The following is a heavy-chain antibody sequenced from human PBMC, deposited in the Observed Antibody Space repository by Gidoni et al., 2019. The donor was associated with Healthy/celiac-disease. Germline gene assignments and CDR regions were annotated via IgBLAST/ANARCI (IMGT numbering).Heavy chain of an antibody. J-gene: IGHJ4*02. D-gene: IGHD3-9*01. V-gene: IGHV1-18*01. CDR2: ISAYNGNT. CDR3: ARDLLGHYDILTGYFLLYYFDY. Sequence: QVQLVQSGAEVKKPGASVKVSCKASGYTFTSYGISWVRQAPGQGLEWMGWISAYNGNTNYAQKLQGRVTMTTDTSTSTAYMELRSLRSDDTAVYYCARDLLGHYDILTGYFLLYYFDYWGQGTLVTVSS. CDR1: GYTFTSYG.